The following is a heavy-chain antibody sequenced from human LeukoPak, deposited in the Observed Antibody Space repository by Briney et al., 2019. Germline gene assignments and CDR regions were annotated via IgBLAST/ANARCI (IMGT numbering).Heavy chain of an antibody. CDR1: GYTFTGYY. D-gene: IGHD6-19*01. Sequence: ASVKVSCKTSGYTFTGYYIHWVRQAPGQGLEWMGWINPNSGGTNYAQKFQGRVTMTRDTSISTAYMELSRLRSDDTAVYYCANSGWYGVDFDYWGQGTLVTVSS. V-gene: IGHV1-2*02. CDR3: ANSGWYGVDFDY. CDR2: INPNSGGT. J-gene: IGHJ4*02.